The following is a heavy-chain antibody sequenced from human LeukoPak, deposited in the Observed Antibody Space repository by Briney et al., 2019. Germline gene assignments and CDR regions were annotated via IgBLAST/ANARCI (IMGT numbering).Heavy chain of an antibody. V-gene: IGHV4-59*01. CDR3: ARDRASDWYFDL. Sequence: SETLSLTCTVSGGSISSYYWSWIRQPPGKGLEWIGYIYYSGSTNYNPSLKSRVTISVDTSKNQFSLKLSSVTAADTAVYYCARDRASDWYFDLWGRGTLVTVSS. J-gene: IGHJ2*01. CDR1: GGSISSYY. CDR2: IYYSGST. D-gene: IGHD3-10*01.